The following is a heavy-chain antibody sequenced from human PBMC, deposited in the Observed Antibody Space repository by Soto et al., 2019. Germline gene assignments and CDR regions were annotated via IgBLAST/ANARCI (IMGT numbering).Heavy chain of an antibody. CDR2: IKQDGSEK. Sequence: EVQLVESGGGLVQPGGSLRLSCAASGFTFSSYWMSWVRQAPGKGLEWVANIKQDGSEKYYVDSVKGRFTISRDNAKISLYLQMNSLRAEDTAVYYCARRSIGLAARQLDYWGQGTLVTVSS. CDR1: GFTFSSYW. V-gene: IGHV3-7*01. J-gene: IGHJ4*02. CDR3: ARRSIGLAARQLDY. D-gene: IGHD6-6*01.